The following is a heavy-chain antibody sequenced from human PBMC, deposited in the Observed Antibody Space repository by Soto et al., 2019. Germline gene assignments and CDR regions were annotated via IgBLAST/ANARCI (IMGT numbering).Heavy chain of an antibody. J-gene: IGHJ4*02. CDR2: VSHDGRNT. D-gene: IGHD6-19*01. Sequence: GQLVESGGGVVQPGRSLRLSCAASGFTFSDYAMHWVRQAPGKGLEWVAVVSHDGRNTHYADSVKGRFTISRDSSKNTVALEMTRLRAEDTAVYYCAKGGRQWLVTSDFNYWGQGALVTVSS. V-gene: IGHV3-30*18. CDR1: GFTFSDYA. CDR3: AKGGRQWLVTSDFNY.